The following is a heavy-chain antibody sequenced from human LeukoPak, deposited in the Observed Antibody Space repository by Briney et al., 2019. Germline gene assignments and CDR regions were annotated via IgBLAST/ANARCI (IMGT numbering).Heavy chain of an antibody. J-gene: IGHJ6*02. CDR2: INPNSRGT. CDR1: GYTFTGYY. V-gene: IGHV1-2*02. D-gene: IGHD1-7*01. Sequence: VASVKVSCKASGYTFTGYYMHWVRQAPGQGLEWLGWINPNSRGTNYAQKFQGRVTMTRHTSISTAYMELSRLRSDDTAVYYCARADWNYDDYYYYGMDVWGQGTTVTVSS. CDR3: ARADWNYDDYYYYGMDV.